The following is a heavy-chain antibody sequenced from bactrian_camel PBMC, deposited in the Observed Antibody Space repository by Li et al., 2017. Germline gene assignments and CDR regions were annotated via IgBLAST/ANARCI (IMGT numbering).Heavy chain of an antibody. Sequence: QLVESGGGSVQAGGSLRLSCAASGFAYSVISMGWFRQAPGKEREVTAIYTGGRTYYADSVKGRFTISQDNAKNTVFLQMNSLKPEDTALYYCAAYRIGGSWDRPEFKYWGQGTQVTVS. J-gene: IGHJ4*01. CDR3: AAYRIGGSWDRPEFKY. D-gene: IGHD6*01. CDR1: GFAYSVIS. V-gene: IGHV3S53*01. CDR2: IYTGGRT.